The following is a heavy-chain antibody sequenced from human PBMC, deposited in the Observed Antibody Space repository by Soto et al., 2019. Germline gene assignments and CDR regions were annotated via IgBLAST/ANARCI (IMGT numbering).Heavy chain of an antibody. V-gene: IGHV1-69*01. D-gene: IGHD6-19*01. CDR2: IIPILGST. CDR1: GGTFVSSA. Sequence: QVQLLQSGAELREPGSSVRVSCTPSGGTFVSSAFAWVRQAPGGKIEWMGGIIPILGSTKYAEKFLGRLTIRADDSSRTAYLELSSLTFDDTAVYLCAKKNPHGDSNKAGLDPWGQGTLVTVST. J-gene: IGHJ5*02. CDR3: AKKNPHGDSNKAGLDP.